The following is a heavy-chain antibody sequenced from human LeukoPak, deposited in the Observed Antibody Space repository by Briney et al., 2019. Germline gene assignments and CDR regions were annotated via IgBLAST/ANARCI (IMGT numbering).Heavy chain of an antibody. Sequence: GASVKVSCKASGSTFSSYAISWVRQAPGQGLEWMGRIIPILGIANYAQKFQGRVTITADKSTSTAYMELSSLRSEDTAVYYCAGGPLYGDSAGRFDPWGQGTLVTVSS. D-gene: IGHD4-17*01. V-gene: IGHV1-69*04. J-gene: IGHJ5*02. CDR2: IIPILGIA. CDR3: AGGPLYGDSAGRFDP. CDR1: GSTFSSYA.